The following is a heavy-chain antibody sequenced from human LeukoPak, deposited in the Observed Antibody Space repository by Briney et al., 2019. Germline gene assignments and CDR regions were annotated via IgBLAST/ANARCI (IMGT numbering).Heavy chain of an antibody. D-gene: IGHD1-7*01. Sequence: SETLSLTCTVSGGSISSSSYYWGWIRQPPGKGLEWIGSIYYSGSTYYNPSLKSRVTISVDTSKNQFSLKLSSVTAADTAVYYCARAVDGWNYEWGFDYWGQGTLVTVSS. CDR1: GGSISSSSYY. CDR3: ARAVDGWNYEWGFDY. J-gene: IGHJ4*02. CDR2: IYYSGST. V-gene: IGHV4-39*07.